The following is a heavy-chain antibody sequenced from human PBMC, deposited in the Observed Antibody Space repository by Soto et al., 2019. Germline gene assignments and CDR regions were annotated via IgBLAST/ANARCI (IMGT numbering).Heavy chain of an antibody. CDR1: GGSINTHY. J-gene: IGHJ4*02. D-gene: IGHD3-10*01. V-gene: IGHV4-59*11. CDR3: ARGGYNSPWYYSL. Sequence: QVHLQESGPGLVQPLETLSLTCTVSGGSINTHYWTWIRQPPGKGLEWIGYIFYNGRANYNPSLESRVTISVDTSKNQLSLKLRSVTAADTAVYYCARGGYNSPWYYSLWGQGTLVAVSS. CDR2: IFYNGRA.